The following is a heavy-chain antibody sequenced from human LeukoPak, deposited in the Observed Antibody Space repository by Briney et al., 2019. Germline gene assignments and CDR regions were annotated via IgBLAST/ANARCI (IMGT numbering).Heavy chain of an antibody. Sequence: SETLSLTCTVSGGSISSGDYYWSWIRQPPGKGLEWIGYIYYSGSTYYNPSLTCRVTISVDTSKNQFSLKLSSVTAADTAVYYCARVQVDYYGMDVWGQGTTVTVSS. CDR3: ARVQVDYYGMDV. CDR1: GGSISSGDYY. CDR2: IYYSGST. V-gene: IGHV4-30-4*01. D-gene: IGHD1-1*01. J-gene: IGHJ6*02.